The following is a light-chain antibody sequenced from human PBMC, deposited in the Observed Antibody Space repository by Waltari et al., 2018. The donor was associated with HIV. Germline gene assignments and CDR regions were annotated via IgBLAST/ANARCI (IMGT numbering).Light chain of an antibody. CDR2: RTV. J-gene: IGLJ2*01. V-gene: IGLV1-40*01. CDR3: QSYDSSLFWV. Sequence: QSVLTQPPSLSGAPGQRVTIPCIGTSSNIGADYDVHWYRQVSGAAPKLLIYRTVARPSGVPDLFFGSRSGASASLVINGLQTDDEADYYCQSYDSSLFWVFGGGTKLTVL. CDR1: SSNIGADYD.